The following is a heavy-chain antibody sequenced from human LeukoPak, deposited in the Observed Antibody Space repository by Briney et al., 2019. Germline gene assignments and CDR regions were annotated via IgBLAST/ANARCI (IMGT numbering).Heavy chain of an antibody. V-gene: IGHV3-7*04. CDR3: ARVVGTDEGADY. CDR2: IKPDGSEK. J-gene: IGHJ4*02. CDR1: GFTFRNYW. Sequence: GGSLRLFCAASGFTFRNYWMNWVRQATGKGLEWVANIKPDGSEKRYVDSVKGRFTISRDNAKNSLYLQMNSLRAEDTAVYYCARVVGTDEGADYWGQGTLVTVSS. D-gene: IGHD1-7*01.